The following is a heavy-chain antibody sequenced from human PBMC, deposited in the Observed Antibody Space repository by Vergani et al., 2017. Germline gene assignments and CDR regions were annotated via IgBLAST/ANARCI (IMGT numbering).Heavy chain of an antibody. CDR3: ARTPPIAERTGDLNY. V-gene: IGHV1-18*01. J-gene: IGHJ4*02. Sequence: QVQLVQSGAEVKKPRASVKVSCKASGYTFTSYGISWLRQAPGQGLEWMGWISAYNGNTHYAQKLQGRVTMTTDTSTSTAYMELRSLRSDDTAVYYCARTPPIAERTGDLNYWGQGTLVTVSS. D-gene: IGHD7-27*01. CDR1: GYTFTSYG. CDR2: ISAYNGNT.